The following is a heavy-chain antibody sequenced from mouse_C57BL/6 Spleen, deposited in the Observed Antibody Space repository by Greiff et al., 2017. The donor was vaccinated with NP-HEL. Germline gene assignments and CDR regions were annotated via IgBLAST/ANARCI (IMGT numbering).Heavy chain of an antibody. CDR2: IDPSDSYT. D-gene: IGHD1-1*01. Sequence: VQLQQPGAELVRPGTSVKLSCKASGYTFTSYWMHWVKQRPGQGLEWIGVIDPSDSYTNYNQKFKGKATLTVDTSSSTAYMQLSSLTSEDSAVYYCARYDYGSSLYYWGQGTSVTVSS. CDR3: ARYDYGSSLYY. J-gene: IGHJ4*01. V-gene: IGHV1-59*01. CDR1: GYTFTSYW.